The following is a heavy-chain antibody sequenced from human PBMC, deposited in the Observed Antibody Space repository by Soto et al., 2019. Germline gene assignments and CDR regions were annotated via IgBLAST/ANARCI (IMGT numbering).Heavy chain of an antibody. J-gene: IGHJ3*02. Sequence: QITLKESGPTLVKPTQTLTLTCTFSGFTLSTSGVGVGWIRQPPGKALEWLALIYWSDDKRYSPSLKSRLTITMDTSKNQVVLTMTNMDPVDTATYYCTRGCSGGSCYFRGAFDIWGQGTMVTVSS. V-gene: IGHV2-5*01. CDR2: IYWSDDK. CDR1: GFTLSTSGVG. CDR3: TRGCSGGSCYFRGAFDI. D-gene: IGHD2-15*01.